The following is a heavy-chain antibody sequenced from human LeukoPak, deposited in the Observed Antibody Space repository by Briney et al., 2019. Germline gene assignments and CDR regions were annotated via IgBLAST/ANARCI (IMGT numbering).Heavy chain of an antibody. CDR2: INQDGSGK. J-gene: IGHJ4*02. CDR1: GFTFSSSW. Sequence: PGGSLRLSCAASGFTFSSSWMNWVRQAPGKGLEWVANINQDGSGKYYVDSVKGRFTISRDNAKNSLYLQMNSLRAEDTVVYYCARASIGDNVDYWGQGTLVTVSS. V-gene: IGHV3-7*04. CDR3: ARASIGDNVDY. D-gene: IGHD2-21*01.